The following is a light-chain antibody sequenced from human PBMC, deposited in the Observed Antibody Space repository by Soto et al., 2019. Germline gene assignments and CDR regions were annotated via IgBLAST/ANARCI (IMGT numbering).Light chain of an antibody. CDR2: GAS. V-gene: IGKV3-15*01. CDR1: QSVSSD. CDR3: QQYDNWPQT. J-gene: IGKJ1*01. Sequence: IEMTHSPATLSVSPGEIATHSCRATQSVSSDLAWYQHKPGQAPRLLIYGASTRATGIPARFSGRGSGTEFTLTISSLQSVDFAVYYCQQYDNWPQTFGQGTKVDIK.